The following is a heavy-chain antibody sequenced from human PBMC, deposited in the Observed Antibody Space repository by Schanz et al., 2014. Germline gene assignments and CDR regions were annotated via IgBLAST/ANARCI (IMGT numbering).Heavy chain of an antibody. J-gene: IGHJ4*02. Sequence: QVQLVESGGVVVQPGRSLRLSCAASGFTFSSYGMHWVRQAPGKGLEWVAVIWYDGSNKYYADSVKGRFTISRDNSKNTLYLQMNSLRAEDTAVYYCAKEKGDCSSTSCSYYFDYWGQGTLVTVSS. CDR3: AKEKGDCSSTSCSYYFDY. CDR2: IWYDGSNK. CDR1: GFTFSSYG. V-gene: IGHV3-33*06. D-gene: IGHD2-2*01.